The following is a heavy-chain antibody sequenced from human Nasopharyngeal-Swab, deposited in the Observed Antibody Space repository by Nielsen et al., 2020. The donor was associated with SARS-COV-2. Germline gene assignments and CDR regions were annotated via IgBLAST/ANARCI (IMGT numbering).Heavy chain of an antibody. D-gene: IGHD2-8*02. Sequence: ASVKVSCKASGYTFTGYYMHWVRQAPGQGLEWMGRINPNSGGINYAQKFQGRVTMTRDTSISTAYMELSRLRSDDTAVYYCARDRQRTGLMTGWFDPWGQGTLVTVSS. CDR3: ARDRQRTGLMTGWFDP. J-gene: IGHJ5*02. CDR1: GYTFTGYY. V-gene: IGHV1-2*06. CDR2: INPNSGGI.